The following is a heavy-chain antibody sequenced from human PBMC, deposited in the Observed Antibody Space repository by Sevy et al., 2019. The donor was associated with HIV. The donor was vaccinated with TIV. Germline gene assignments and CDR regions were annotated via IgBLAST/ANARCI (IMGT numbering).Heavy chain of an antibody. Sequence: SETLSLTCTVSGGSISGYYWSWIRQPAGKGLEWIGRIYTSGSTTYNPSLKSRLTMSVDTSKNQFSLKLSSVTAADTAVYYCARVLYSSGWYDAFDIWGQGTMVTVS. CDR1: GGSISGYY. D-gene: IGHD6-19*01. CDR2: IYTSGST. V-gene: IGHV4-4*07. CDR3: ARVLYSSGWYDAFDI. J-gene: IGHJ3*02.